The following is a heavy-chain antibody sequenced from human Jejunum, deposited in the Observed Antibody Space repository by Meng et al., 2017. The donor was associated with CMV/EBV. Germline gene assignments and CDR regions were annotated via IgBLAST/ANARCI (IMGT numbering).Heavy chain of an antibody. CDR1: VSKNNGA. CDR3: ARGLPNYYEYGMDV. CDR2: TFYRSKWYN. Sequence: VSKNNGAWNWVRQSPSRGLEWLGRTFYRSKWYNEYALSVKSRITVNPDTSKNQFSLQLSSVTPEDTAVYYCARGLPNYYEYGMDVWGQGTTVTVSS. V-gene: IGHV6-1*01. J-gene: IGHJ6*02.